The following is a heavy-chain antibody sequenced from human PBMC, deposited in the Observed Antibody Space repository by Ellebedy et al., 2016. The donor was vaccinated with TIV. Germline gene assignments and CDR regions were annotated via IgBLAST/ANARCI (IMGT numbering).Heavy chain of an antibody. J-gene: IGHJ6*02. V-gene: IGHV3-74*01. CDR1: GFTFSSYW. D-gene: IGHD2-2*01. CDR2: INSDGSST. Sequence: PGGSLRLSCAASGFTFSSYWMHWVRQAPGKGLVWVSRINSDGSSTSYADAVKGRFTISRDNAKNSLYLQMNSLRDEDTAVYYCARDWWVVPAANPYYYYYGMDVWGQGTTVTVSS. CDR3: ARDWWVVPAANPYYYYYGMDV.